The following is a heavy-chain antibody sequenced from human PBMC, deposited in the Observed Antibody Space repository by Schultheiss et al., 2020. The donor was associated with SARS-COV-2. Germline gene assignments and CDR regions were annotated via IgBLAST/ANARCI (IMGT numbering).Heavy chain of an antibody. Sequence: GGSLILSCAASGFTFSSYGMHWVRQAPGKGLEWVAFIRYDGSNKYYADSVKGRFTISRDNSKNTLYLQMNSLRAEDTAVYYCAKDYYDRRYYYYGMDVWGQGTTVTVSS. CDR1: GFTFSSYG. CDR3: AKDYYDRRYYYYGMDV. CDR2: IRYDGSNK. D-gene: IGHD3-22*01. J-gene: IGHJ6*02. V-gene: IGHV3-30*02.